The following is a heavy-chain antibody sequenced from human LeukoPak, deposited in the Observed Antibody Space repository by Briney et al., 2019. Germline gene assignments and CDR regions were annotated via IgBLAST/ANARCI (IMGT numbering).Heavy chain of an antibody. V-gene: IGHV4-59*01. Sequence: SETLSLTCTVSGGSINSYYWSWIRQPPGKGLEWIGYIYYSGSANYNPSLTSRATISVDASRKQFSLKLISVTAGDTAVYYCARAMATGAFWTGYYDWGQGTLVTVSS. D-gene: IGHD3/OR15-3a*01. CDR1: GGSINSYY. J-gene: IGHJ4*02. CDR2: IYYSGSA. CDR3: ARAMATGAFWTGYYD.